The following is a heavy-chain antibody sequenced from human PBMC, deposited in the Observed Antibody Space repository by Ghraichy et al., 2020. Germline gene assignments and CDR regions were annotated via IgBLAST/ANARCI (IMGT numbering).Heavy chain of an antibody. CDR2: INSDGSST. CDR3: ARDLRGWFDY. V-gene: IGHV3-74*01. D-gene: IGHD2-15*01. Sequence: LSLTCAASGFTFSSYWMHWVRQVPGKGLVWVSRINSDGSSTSYADSVKGRFTISRDDAKNTLYLRMNSLRAEDTAVYYCARDLRGWFDYWGQGTLVTVSS. J-gene: IGHJ4*02. CDR1: GFTFSSYW.